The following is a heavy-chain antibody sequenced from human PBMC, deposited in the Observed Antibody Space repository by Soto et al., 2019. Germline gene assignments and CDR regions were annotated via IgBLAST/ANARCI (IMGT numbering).Heavy chain of an antibody. J-gene: IGHJ5*02. Sequence: GGSLRLSCAASGFTFSSYGMHWVRQAPGKGLEWISSISGSGFKKYYADSVKGRFTISRDNSKSTVYLELNNLSAEDTAVYHCAKNQGVELVPLATVDWFDPWGQGSVVTVS. D-gene: IGHD1-26*01. CDR1: GFTFSSYG. V-gene: IGHV3-23*01. CDR2: ISGSGFKK. CDR3: AKNQGVELVPLATVDWFDP.